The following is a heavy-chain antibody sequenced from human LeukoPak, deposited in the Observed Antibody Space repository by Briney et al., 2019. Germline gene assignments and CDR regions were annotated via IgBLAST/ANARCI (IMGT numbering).Heavy chain of an antibody. CDR2: IYYSGST. Sequence: PSETLSLTCSVSGGSISSTSCYWGWIRQPPGKGLEWIGSIYYSGSTYYNPSLKSRVTISVDTSKNQFSLKLSSVAAADTALYYCARGEMTTIEDAFDVWGQGTMVTVSS. CDR3: ARGEMTTIEDAFDV. V-gene: IGHV4-39*07. CDR1: GGSISSTSCY. J-gene: IGHJ3*01. D-gene: IGHD5-24*01.